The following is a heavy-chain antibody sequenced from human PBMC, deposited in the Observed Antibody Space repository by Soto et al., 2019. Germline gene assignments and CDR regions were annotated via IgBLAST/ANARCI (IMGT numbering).Heavy chain of an antibody. V-gene: IGHV3-21*01. D-gene: IGHD4-17*01. J-gene: IGHJ4*02. CDR2: ISSSSSYI. CDR1: GFTFSSYS. Sequence: PGGSLRLSCAASGFTFSSYSMNWVRQAPGKGLEWVSSISSSSSYIYYADSVKGRFTISRDNAKNSLYLQMNSLRAEDTAVYYCARDSVYGGNPPPFDYWGQGTLVTVSS. CDR3: ARDSVYGGNPPPFDY.